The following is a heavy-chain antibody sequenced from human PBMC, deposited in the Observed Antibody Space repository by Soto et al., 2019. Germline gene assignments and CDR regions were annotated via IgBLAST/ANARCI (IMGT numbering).Heavy chain of an antibody. CDR2: ISPSGATT. V-gene: IGHV3-23*01. Sequence: GGSLRLSCAGSGFIFTNFAMSWVRQAPGKGLEWVSAISPSGATTYYADSVKGRFTISRDTSENTLFLQMNSLRAEDTALYYCARSGDGWYRWDYWGQGTLVTVSS. CDR1: GFIFTNFA. J-gene: IGHJ4*02. CDR3: ARSGDGWYRWDY. D-gene: IGHD6-19*01.